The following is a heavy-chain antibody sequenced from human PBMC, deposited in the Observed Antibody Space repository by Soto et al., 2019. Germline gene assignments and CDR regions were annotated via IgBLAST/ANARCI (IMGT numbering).Heavy chain of an antibody. CDR1: GYTFTSYG. CDR3: ATRSPAFDY. CDR2: ITTDKGKT. V-gene: IGHV1-18*01. Sequence: QVQLVQSGRGVKKPGASVKVSCKTSGYTFTSYGISWVRQAPGQGLEWRGWITTDKGKTTYAQKFQGRVTMTTDTSTSKAYMELRSLRSDDTAVYYCATRSPAFDYWGQGTLVAVSS. J-gene: IGHJ4*02.